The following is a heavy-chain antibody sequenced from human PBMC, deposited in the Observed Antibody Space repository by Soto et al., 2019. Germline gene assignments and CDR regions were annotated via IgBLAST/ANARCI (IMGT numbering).Heavy chain of an antibody. D-gene: IGHD2-15*01. V-gene: IGHV4-31*03. CDR1: GGSISSGGYY. J-gene: IGHJ6*02. CDR2: IYYSGST. Sequence: TSETLSLTCTVSGGSISSGGYYWSWIRQHPGKGLEWIGYIYYSGSTYYNPSLKSRVTISVDTSKNQFSLKLSSVTAADTAVYYCARGRYCSGGSCYYYYGMDVWGQGTTVTVSS. CDR3: ARGRYCSGGSCYYYYGMDV.